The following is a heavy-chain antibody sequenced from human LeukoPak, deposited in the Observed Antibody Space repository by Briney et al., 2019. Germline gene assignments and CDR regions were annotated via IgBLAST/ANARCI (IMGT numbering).Heavy chain of an antibody. CDR3: ARDSYDISGYRNIDY. CDR1: GGSVTSGGHY. Sequence: SETLSLTCSVSGGSVTSGGHYWSWIRQHPGKGLEWIVYIYYSDSTFYNPSLQSRVTIAVDASNNQFSLMLSSVSAADTAVYYCARDSYDISGYRNIDYWGQGTLVTVSS. J-gene: IGHJ4*02. D-gene: IGHD3-22*01. V-gene: IGHV4-31*03. CDR2: IYYSDST.